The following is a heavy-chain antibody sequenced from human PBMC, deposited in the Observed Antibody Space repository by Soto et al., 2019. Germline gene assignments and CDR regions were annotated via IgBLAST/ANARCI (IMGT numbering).Heavy chain of an antibody. D-gene: IGHD3-22*01. J-gene: IGHJ3*02. CDR2: IYPGDSDI. Sequence: PGESLKISCQAFGYKFTNYWIGWVRQMPGKGLEWMGIIYPGDSDISYSPSFQGQVIISADKSISTAYLQWSSLKASDTAMYYCAILTSYIHSRGYYNRHDAFDIWGQGAMVTVS. CDR1: GYKFTNYW. V-gene: IGHV5-51*01. CDR3: AILTSYIHSRGYYNRHDAFDI.